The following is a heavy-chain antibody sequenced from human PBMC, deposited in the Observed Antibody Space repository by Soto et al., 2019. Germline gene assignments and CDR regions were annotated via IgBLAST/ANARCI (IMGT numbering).Heavy chain of an antibody. D-gene: IGHD3-3*01. V-gene: IGHV3-9*01. CDR1: GFTFDDYA. J-gene: IGHJ4*02. CDR2: ISWNSGSI. Sequence: GGSLRLSCAASGFTFDDYAMHWVRQAPGKGLEWVSGISWNSGSIGYADSVKGRFTISRDNAKNSLYLQMNSLRAEDTALYYCAKDTTIFGVARGYFDYWGQGTLVTVSS. CDR3: AKDTTIFGVARGYFDY.